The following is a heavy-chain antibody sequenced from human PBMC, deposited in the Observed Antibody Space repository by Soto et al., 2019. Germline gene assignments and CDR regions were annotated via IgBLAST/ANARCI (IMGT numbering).Heavy chain of an antibody. V-gene: IGHV1-69*01. CDR3: ARDHVVVVPAAITGDYYYGMDV. D-gene: IGHD2-2*02. J-gene: IGHJ6*02. CDR2: IIPSFGTA. Sequence: QVQLVQSGAEVTKPGSSVKVSCKASGGTFSSYAISWVRQAPGQGLEWMGGIIPSFGTANYAQKFQGRVTITADESTSTAYMELSSLRSEYTAVYYCARDHVVVVPAAITGDYYYGMDVWGQGTTVTVSS. CDR1: GGTFSSYA.